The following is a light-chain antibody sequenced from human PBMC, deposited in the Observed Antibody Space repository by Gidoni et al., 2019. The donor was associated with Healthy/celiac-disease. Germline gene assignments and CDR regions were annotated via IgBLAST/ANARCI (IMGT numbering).Light chain of an antibody. CDR3: QQYNSYST. CDR1: QSISSW. Sequence: DIQMTQSPSTLSASVGDRVTITCRASQSISSWLAWYQKKPGKAPKLLIYKASSLESGVPSRFSGSGSGKEFTLTISSLQPDDFATYYCQQYNSYSTFXQXTKVEIK. J-gene: IGKJ1*01. V-gene: IGKV1-5*03. CDR2: KAS.